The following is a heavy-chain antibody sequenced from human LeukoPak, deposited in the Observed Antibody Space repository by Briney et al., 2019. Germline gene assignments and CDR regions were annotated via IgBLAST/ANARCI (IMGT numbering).Heavy chain of an antibody. J-gene: IGHJ4*02. D-gene: IGHD2-21*01. Sequence: GGSLRLSCAASGFIFSHYGMHWVRQAPGKGLEWVAVIQNDASTENFADSVKGRFTISRDNSKNNVFLQMNSLRVEDTAVYYCARELSQIVWGGLDYGGQGTLVSVSS. CDR1: GFIFSHYG. CDR2: IQNDASTE. V-gene: IGHV3-33*05. CDR3: ARELSQIVWGGLDY.